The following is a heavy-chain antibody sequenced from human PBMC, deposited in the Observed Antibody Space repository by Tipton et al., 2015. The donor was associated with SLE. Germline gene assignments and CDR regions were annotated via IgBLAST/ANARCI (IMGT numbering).Heavy chain of an antibody. CDR2: IKQDGSEK. D-gene: IGHD3-10*01. CDR3: ARSPGVRGVIPQYYFDY. J-gene: IGHJ4*02. CDR1: GFTFSSYW. Sequence: SLRLSCAASGFTFSSYWMSWVRQAPGKGLEWVANIKQDGSEKYYVDSVKGRFTISRDNAKNSLYLQMNSLRAEDTAVYYCARSPGVRGVIPQYYFDYWGEGTLVTVSS. V-gene: IGHV3-7*05.